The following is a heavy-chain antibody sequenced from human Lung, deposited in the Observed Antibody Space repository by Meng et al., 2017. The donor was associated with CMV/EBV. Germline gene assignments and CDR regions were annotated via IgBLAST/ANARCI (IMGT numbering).Heavy chain of an antibody. CDR1: GGSINSVGYY. D-gene: IGHD6-13*01. V-gene: IGHV4-31*03. Sequence: SXTLSLXCTVSGGSINSVGYYWTWIRQHPGKGLEWIGYIYYSGGTNYNPSLQSRVTISVDTSKNQFSLKLSSVTAADTAMYYCARSVGCSSTYCYTYTSSWYPDYXGQGXLVTVSS. CDR2: IYYSGGT. CDR3: ARSVGCSSTYCYTYTSSWYPDY. J-gene: IGHJ4*02.